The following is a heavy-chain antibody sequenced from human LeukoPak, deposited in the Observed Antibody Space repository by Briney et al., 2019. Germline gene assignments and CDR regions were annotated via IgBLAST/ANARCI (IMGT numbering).Heavy chain of an antibody. D-gene: IGHD2-15*01. CDR1: DGSFSGYY. CDR2: ISDSGTTI. V-gene: IGHV3-11*01. J-gene: IGHJ4*02. CDR3: ARVYIAEDY. Sequence: LSLTCAVYDGSFSGYYWSWIRQAPGKGLEWISYISDSGTTIYYADSVKGRFTISRDNAKNSLYLQMNSLRAEDTAVYYCARVYIAEDYWGQGTLVTISS.